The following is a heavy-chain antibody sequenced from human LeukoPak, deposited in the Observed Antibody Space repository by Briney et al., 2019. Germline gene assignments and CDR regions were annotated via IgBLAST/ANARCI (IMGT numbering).Heavy chain of an antibody. Sequence: SETLSLTCTVSGGSISSYHWSWIRQAAGKGLEWIGRIHSSGNTNFNPSLKSRVTMSVDTSKNHLSLKLTSVTAADTAVYYCARQTTVITGPFDYWGQGTLVTVSS. CDR2: IHSSGNT. J-gene: IGHJ4*02. CDR1: GGSISSYH. V-gene: IGHV4-4*07. D-gene: IGHD4-23*01. CDR3: ARQTTVITGPFDY.